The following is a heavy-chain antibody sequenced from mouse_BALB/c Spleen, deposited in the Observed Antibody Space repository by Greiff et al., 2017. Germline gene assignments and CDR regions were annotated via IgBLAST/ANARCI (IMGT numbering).Heavy chain of an antibody. CDR1: GFNIKDYY. CDR2: IDPENGDT. CDR3: NGLPWFAY. V-gene: IGHV14-4*02. J-gene: IGHJ3*01. Sequence: EVKLQQSGAELVRSGASVKLSCTASGFNIKDYYMHWVKQRPEQGLEWIGWIDPENGDTEYAPKFQGKAAMTADTSSNTAYLQLSSLTSEDTAVYYCNGLPWFAYWGQGTLVTVSA.